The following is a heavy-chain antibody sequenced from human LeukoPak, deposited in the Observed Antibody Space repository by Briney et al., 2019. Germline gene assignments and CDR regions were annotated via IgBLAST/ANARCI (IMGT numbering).Heavy chain of an antibody. J-gene: IGHJ4*02. V-gene: IGHV3-74*01. D-gene: IGHD1-1*01. CDR1: GFSFSSYW. Sequence: PGGSLRLSSAASGFSFSSYWMHWVRQAPGKGLVWVSRINIDGSTTTYADSVKGRFTISRDNAKNTLSLQMNSLRAEDTAVYYCVSDHTGHDDYWGQGTLVTVSS. CDR2: INIDGSTT. CDR3: VSDHTGHDDY.